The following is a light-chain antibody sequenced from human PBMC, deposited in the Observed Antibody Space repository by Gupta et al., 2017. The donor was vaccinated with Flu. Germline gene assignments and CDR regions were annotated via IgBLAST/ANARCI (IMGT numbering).Light chain of an antibody. CDR3: CSYAGSNTLV. J-gene: IGLJ2*01. V-gene: IGLV2-8*01. CDR2: EIT. Sequence: QSALTQPPSASGSPGQSVTIPCTGTSSDVGGYKYVSWYQQHPGKAPKLMIYEITKRPSGVPDRFSGSKSGNTASLTVSGLQAEDEADYYCCSYAGSNTLVFGAGTKLTVL. CDR1: SSDVGGYKY.